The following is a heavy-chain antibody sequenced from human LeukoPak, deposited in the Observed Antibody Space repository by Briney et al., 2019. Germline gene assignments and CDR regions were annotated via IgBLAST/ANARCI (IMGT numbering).Heavy chain of an antibody. Sequence: GGSLRLSCAASGFTFSDYYMSWIRQAPGKGLEWVSYIDGSSSRINYADSVKGRFTISRDNAKNSLFVQMNSLTVEDTAVYCCASRVAFDIWGLGTMVTVSS. CDR1: GFTFSDYY. J-gene: IGHJ3*02. D-gene: IGHD3-3*01. CDR2: IDGSSSRI. V-gene: IGHV3-11*01. CDR3: ASRVAFDI.